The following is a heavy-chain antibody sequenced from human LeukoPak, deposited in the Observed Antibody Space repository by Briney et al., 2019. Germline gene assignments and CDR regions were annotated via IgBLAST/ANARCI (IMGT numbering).Heavy chain of an antibody. Sequence: HPGGSLRLSCGASGFTFSSYAMSWVRQAPGKGLEWVSAISGSGGSTYYADSVKGRFTISRDNAKNTLYLQMNSLRAEDTAVYYCAKRDRAENCFDCWGQGTLVTVSS. J-gene: IGHJ4*02. V-gene: IGHV3-23*01. D-gene: IGHD3-16*02. CDR2: ISGSGGST. CDR3: AKRDRAENCFDC. CDR1: GFTFSSYA.